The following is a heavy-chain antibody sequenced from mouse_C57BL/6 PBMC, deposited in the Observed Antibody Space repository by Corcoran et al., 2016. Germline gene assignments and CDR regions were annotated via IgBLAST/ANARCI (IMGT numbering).Heavy chain of an antibody. J-gene: IGHJ3*01. CDR1: GYTFTDYN. CDR3: ARHPFAY. V-gene: IGHV1-18*01. Sequence: EVQLQQSGPELVKPGASVKIPCKASGYTFTDYNMDWVEQSRGKSLEWIGDINPNNGGTIYNQKFKGKATLTVDKSSSTAYMELRSLTSEDTAVYYCARHPFAYWGQGTLVTVSA. CDR2: INPNNGGT.